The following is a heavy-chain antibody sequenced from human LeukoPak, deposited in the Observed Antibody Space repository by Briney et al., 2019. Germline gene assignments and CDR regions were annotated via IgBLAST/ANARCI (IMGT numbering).Heavy chain of an antibody. Sequence: PSETLSLTCSVSGASIGDYYWSWVWQPPGKGLELIGYIYYGGSTSYSPSLKTRVTISVDTSKNQFSLRLSSVTAADTAVYYCARDGYSYIDLWGQGALVTVSS. CDR1: GASIGDYY. J-gene: IGHJ5*02. D-gene: IGHD5-18*01. CDR2: IYYGGST. CDR3: ARDGYSYIDL. V-gene: IGHV4-59*01.